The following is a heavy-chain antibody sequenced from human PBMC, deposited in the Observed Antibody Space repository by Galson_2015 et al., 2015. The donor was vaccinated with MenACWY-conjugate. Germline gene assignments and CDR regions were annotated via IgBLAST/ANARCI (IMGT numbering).Heavy chain of an antibody. V-gene: IGHV3-73*01. CDR2: IRSKRNNYAT. D-gene: IGHD2-8*01. CDR1: GFSFSDSA. CDR3: TRQSPLNFDY. Sequence: SLRLSCAASGFSFSDSAMHWVRQASGNGLEWVGRIRSKRNNYATTYAASVQGRFTISRDESERTAYLHMNSLKTEDTAIYYCTRQSPLNFDYWGQGVLVTVSS. J-gene: IGHJ4*02.